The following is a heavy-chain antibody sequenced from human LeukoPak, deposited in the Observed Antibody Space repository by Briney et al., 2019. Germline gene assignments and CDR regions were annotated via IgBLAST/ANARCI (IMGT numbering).Heavy chain of an antibody. D-gene: IGHD2-15*01. V-gene: IGHV4-34*01. J-gene: IGHJ4*02. CDR3: ARGGLSNGIVLVVAATLFDY. CDR1: GGSFSGYY. CDR2: INHSGST. Sequence: SETLSLTCAVYGGSFSGYYWSWIRQPPGKGLEWIGEINHSGSTNYNPSLKSRVTISVDTSKNQFSLKLSSVTAADTAVYYCARGGLSNGIVLVVAATLFDYWGQGTLVTVSS.